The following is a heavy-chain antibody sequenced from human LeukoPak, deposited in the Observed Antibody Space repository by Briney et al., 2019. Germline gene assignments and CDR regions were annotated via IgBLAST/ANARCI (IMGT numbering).Heavy chain of an antibody. V-gene: IGHV3-20*04. CDR1: GFTFDDYG. CDR3: ARSARGVSGFYFDY. J-gene: IGHJ4*02. Sequence: GGSLRLSCAASGFTFDDYGMSWVRQAPGKGLEWVSGINWNGGSTGYADSVKGRLTISRDNAKNSLYLQMNSLRAEDTALYYCARSARGVSGFYFDYWGLGTLVTVSS. D-gene: IGHD3-10*01. CDR2: INWNGGST.